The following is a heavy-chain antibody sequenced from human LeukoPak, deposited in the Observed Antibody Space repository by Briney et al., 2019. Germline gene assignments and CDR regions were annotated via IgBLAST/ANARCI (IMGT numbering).Heavy chain of an antibody. D-gene: IGHD3-16*01. Sequence: PGGSLRLSCAASGFSFSTYAMSWVRQAPGKGLEWVSSISSSSSYIYYADSVKGRFTISRDNAKNSLYLQMNSLRAEDTAVYYCARATRGIFDYWGQGTLVTVSS. J-gene: IGHJ4*02. CDR2: ISSSSSYI. V-gene: IGHV3-21*01. CDR1: GFSFSTYA. CDR3: ARATRGIFDY.